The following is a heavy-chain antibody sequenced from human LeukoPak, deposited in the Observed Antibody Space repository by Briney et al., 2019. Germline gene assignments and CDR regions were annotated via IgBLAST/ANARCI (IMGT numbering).Heavy chain of an antibody. J-gene: IGHJ4*02. CDR2: ISGSGGST. CDR1: GFTFSSYA. CDR3: TRLTEGVYSGYEDFDY. Sequence: TGGSLRLSCAASGFTFSSYAMSWVRQAPGKGLEWVSAISGSGGSTYYADSVKGRFTISRDNSKNTLYLQMNSLRAEDTAVYYCTRLTEGVYSGYEDFDYWGQGTLVTVSS. V-gene: IGHV3-23*01. D-gene: IGHD5-12*01.